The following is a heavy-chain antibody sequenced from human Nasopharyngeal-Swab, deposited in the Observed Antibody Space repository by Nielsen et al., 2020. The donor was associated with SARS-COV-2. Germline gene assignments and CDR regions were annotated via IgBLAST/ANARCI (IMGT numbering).Heavy chain of an antibody. V-gene: IGHV1-2*04. CDR1: GYTFTGYY. J-gene: IGHJ6*03. CDR2: INPNSGGT. CDR3: ARGYCSSTSCPNPDYYYYYYYMDV. Sequence: ASVKVSCKASGYTFTGYYMHWVRQAPGQGLEWMGWINPNSGGTNYAQKFQGWVTMTRDTSISTAYMELRSLRSDDTAVYYCARGYCSSTSCPNPDYYYYYYYMDVWGKGTTVTVSS. D-gene: IGHD2-2*01.